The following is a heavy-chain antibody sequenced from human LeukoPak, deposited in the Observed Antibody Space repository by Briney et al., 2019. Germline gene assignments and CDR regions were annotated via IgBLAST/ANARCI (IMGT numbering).Heavy chain of an antibody. V-gene: IGHV4-34*01. CDR3: AGAPIAAAGTRLGY. D-gene: IGHD6-13*01. CDR1: GGSFSGYY. Sequence: SETLSLTCAVYGGSFSGYYWSWIRQPPGKGLELIGEINHSGSTNYNPSLKSRVTISVDTSKNQFSLKLSSVTAADTAVYYCAGAPIAAAGTRLGYWGQGTLVTVSS. J-gene: IGHJ4*02. CDR2: INHSGST.